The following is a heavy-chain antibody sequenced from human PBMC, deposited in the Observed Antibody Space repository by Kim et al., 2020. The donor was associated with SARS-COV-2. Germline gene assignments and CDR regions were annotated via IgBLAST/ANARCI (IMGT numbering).Heavy chain of an antibody. CDR3: AAGRYYYGMDV. J-gene: IGHJ6*02. V-gene: IGHV1-58*01. CDR2: T. Sequence: TNYEQKFQERVTITREMSTSTAYMELSSLRSEGTAVYYCAAGRYYYGMDVWGQGTTVTVSS.